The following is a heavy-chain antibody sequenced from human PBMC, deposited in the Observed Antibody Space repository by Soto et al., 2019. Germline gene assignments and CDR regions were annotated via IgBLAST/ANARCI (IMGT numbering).Heavy chain of an antibody. CDR2: IDTDGGGT. Sequence: DVQLVESGGGLVQPGGSLRVSCAASGFTLGSHRIHWVRQPPGKGLEWVSRIDTDGGGTGYADSVKGRFTISTDNAKNTVYLQMNGLRAEDTAVYYCATVFDLWGQGTLVTVSS. CDR3: ATVFDL. V-gene: IGHV3-74*01. CDR1: GFTLGSHR. J-gene: IGHJ5*02. D-gene: IGHD4-17*01.